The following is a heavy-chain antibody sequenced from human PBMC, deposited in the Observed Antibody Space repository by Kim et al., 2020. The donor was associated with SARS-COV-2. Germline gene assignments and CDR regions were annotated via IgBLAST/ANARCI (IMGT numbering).Heavy chain of an antibody. D-gene: IGHD3-10*01. V-gene: IGHV3-11*04. Sequence: DSGKGRFTISRDNAKNSLYLQMNSLRAEDTAVYYCARDQNYGSGSNGMDVWGQGTTVTVSS. J-gene: IGHJ6*02. CDR3: ARDQNYGSGSNGMDV.